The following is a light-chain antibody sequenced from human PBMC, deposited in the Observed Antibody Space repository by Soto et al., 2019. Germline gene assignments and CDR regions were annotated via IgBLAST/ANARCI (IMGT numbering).Light chain of an antibody. CDR2: GAS. Sequence: EIVLTQSPGTLSLSPGERATLSCRASQSVSSSYLAWYQQKPGQAPRLLIYGASIRAPGIPDRFSGSGSGTDFTLTIRRLEPEVFAVYYCQQDGNSRLTCGGGTKVEIK. V-gene: IGKV3-20*01. CDR1: QSVSSSY. CDR3: QQDGNSRLT. J-gene: IGKJ4*01.